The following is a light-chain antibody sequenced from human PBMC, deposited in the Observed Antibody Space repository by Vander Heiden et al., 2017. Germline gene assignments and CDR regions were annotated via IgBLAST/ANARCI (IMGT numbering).Light chain of an antibody. CDR1: QSLLHSNGYNY. Sequence: DIVMTQSPLSLPVTPGEPASISCRSSQSLLHSNGYNYLDWYLQKPAQSPQLLIYLCSNRASGVPDRFSGSGSGTDFTLKISIVEAEDVGVYYCRQALQTPRTFGQGTKVEIK. CDR3: RQALQTPRT. CDR2: LCS. V-gene: IGKV2-28*01. J-gene: IGKJ1*01.